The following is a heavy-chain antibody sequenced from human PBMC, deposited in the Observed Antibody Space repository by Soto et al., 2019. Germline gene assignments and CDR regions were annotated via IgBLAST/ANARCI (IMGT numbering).Heavy chain of an antibody. J-gene: IGHJ4*02. CDR1: GFTFSSYA. CDR3: ARDHAPVAGTSLPGY. Sequence: VRLSCAASGFTFSSYAMHYVRQAPGKGLEWVALISYDGRIKYYADSVRGRFSISRDNSKNTLYLQMNSLRTEDTAVYYCARDHAPVAGTSLPGYWGQGTLVTVSS. CDR2: ISYDGRIK. V-gene: IGHV3-30*04. D-gene: IGHD6-19*01.